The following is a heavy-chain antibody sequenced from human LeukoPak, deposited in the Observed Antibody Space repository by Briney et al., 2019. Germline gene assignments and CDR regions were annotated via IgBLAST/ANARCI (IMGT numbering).Heavy chain of an antibody. Sequence: SETLSLTCTVSGGSISSSSYYWGWIRQPPGKGLEWIGSIYYSGSTYYNPSLKSRVTISVDTSKNQFSLKLSSVTAADTAVYYCAREPGYSSSWQDYWGQGTLVTVSS. V-gene: IGHV4-39*07. J-gene: IGHJ4*02. CDR1: GGSISSSSYY. D-gene: IGHD6-13*01. CDR3: AREPGYSSSWQDY. CDR2: IYYSGST.